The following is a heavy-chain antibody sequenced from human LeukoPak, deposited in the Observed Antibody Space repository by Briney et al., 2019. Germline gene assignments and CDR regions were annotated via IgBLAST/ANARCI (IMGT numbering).Heavy chain of an antibody. Sequence: PGGSLRLSCAASGFTFSRYWMSWVRQLPGKGLEWVANVNQDGTEKYYVDSVKGRFTISRDNAKNSLDLQMNSLRVEDTGIYYCVKVAKYYYGSETYYFFEHWGQGTPVTASS. CDR3: VKVAKYYYGSETYYFFEH. V-gene: IGHV3-7*01. D-gene: IGHD3-10*01. J-gene: IGHJ4*02. CDR1: GFTFSRYW. CDR2: VNQDGTEK.